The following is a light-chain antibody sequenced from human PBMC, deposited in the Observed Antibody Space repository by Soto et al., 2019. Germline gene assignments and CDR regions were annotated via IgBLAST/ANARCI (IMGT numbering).Light chain of an antibody. J-gene: IGKJ1*01. V-gene: IGKV3-20*01. CDR2: DAS. CDR1: QSVSSNY. CDR3: QQNYRATPWT. Sequence: EIVLTQSPGTLSLSPGESAPLSCRARQSVSSNYLAWYQQKPGQAPRLLIYDASNRATGIPARFSGSGSGTDFTLNISSLQPDDFATYYCQQNYRATPWTVGQGTKVDIK.